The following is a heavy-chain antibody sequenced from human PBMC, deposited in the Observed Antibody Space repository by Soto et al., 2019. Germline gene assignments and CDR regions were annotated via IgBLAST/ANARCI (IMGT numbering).Heavy chain of an antibody. V-gene: IGHV3-33*03. Sequence: ESGGGVVQPGRSLRLSCAASGFTFRSDLMHWVRQAPGKGLEWVAYIWYDGSNKLYADSVKGRFTVSRDNSKNTLYLHMNSLRDDDTAVYYCARGRWLQPFDYWGQGTLVTVSS. CDR2: IWYDGSNK. CDR3: ARGRWLQPFDY. D-gene: IGHD3-16*01. J-gene: IGHJ4*02. CDR1: GFTFRSDL.